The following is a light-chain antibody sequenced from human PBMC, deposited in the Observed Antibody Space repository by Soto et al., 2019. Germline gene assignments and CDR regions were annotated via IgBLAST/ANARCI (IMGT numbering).Light chain of an antibody. CDR3: QQYNNWPPWT. V-gene: IGKV3-15*01. Sequence: EIVMTQSPATLSVSPGERATLSCRASQSVSNNLAWYQQKPGQAPRLLIYAASTRATGVPARFSGSGSGTDFTLTISSLQSEDFGVYYCQQYNNWPPWTFGHGTKVDIK. J-gene: IGKJ1*01. CDR2: AAS. CDR1: QSVSNN.